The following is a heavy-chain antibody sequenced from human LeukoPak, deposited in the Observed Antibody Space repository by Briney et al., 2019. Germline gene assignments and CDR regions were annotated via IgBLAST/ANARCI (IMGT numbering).Heavy chain of an antibody. CDR2: IIPSFGTA. CDR1: GGTFSSYA. CDR3: ARAPHQVSVLDP. Sequence: SVTVSCKASGGTFSSYAISWLRQAPGQGLEWMGGIIPSFGTANYAQKFQGRVTITADESTSTAYMELSSLRSEDTAVYYCARAPHQVSVLDPWGQGTLVTVSS. V-gene: IGHV1-69*13. J-gene: IGHJ5*02. D-gene: IGHD2-8*01.